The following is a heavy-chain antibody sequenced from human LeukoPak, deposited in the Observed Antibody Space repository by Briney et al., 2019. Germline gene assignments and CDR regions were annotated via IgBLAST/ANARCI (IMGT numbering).Heavy chain of an antibody. J-gene: IGHJ4*02. D-gene: IGHD3-9*01. Sequence: SETLSLTCTVSGGSISSYYWSWIRQPAGKGLEWIGRIYTSGSTNYNPSLKSRVTMSVDTSKNQFSLKLSSVTAADTAVYYCARDEHYDILTGYYNPGAFDYWGQGTLVTVSS. V-gene: IGHV4-4*07. CDR3: ARDEHYDILTGYYNPGAFDY. CDR2: IYTSGST. CDR1: GGSISSYY.